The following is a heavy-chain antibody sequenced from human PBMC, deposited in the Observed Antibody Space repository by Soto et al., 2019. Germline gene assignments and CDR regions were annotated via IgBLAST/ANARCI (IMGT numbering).Heavy chain of an antibody. V-gene: IGHV1-2*02. Sequence: QVQLVQSGAEVKKPGASVKVSCKASGYTFTDNQIHWLRRAPGQRLEWMGRIDPKSGDTNFAPTYQGRVTMTRDTSTNTVYMELTRLTSGDTAIYFCARRHLRDYIRWNFDPWGHGTLVTVSS. CDR2: IDPKSGDT. CDR1: GYTFTDNQ. J-gene: IGHJ5*02. D-gene: IGHD3-16*01. CDR3: ARRHLRDYIRWNFDP.